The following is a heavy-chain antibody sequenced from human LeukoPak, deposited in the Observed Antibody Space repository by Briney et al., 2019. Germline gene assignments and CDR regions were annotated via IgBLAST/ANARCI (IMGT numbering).Heavy chain of an antibody. Sequence: GSLRLSCAASGFTVSSNYMSWVRQAPGKGLEWVSVIYSGGSTYYADSVKGRFTISRHNSKNTLYLQMNSLRAEDTAVYYCARAGGSYYYYGMDVWGQGTTVTVSS. D-gene: IGHD1-26*01. CDR1: GFTVSSNY. J-gene: IGHJ6*02. CDR2: IYSGGST. CDR3: ARAGGSYYYYGMDV. V-gene: IGHV3-53*04.